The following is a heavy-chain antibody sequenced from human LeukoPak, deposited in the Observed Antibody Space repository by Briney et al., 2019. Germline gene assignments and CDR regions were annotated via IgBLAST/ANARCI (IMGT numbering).Heavy chain of an antibody. V-gene: IGHV3-11*04. D-gene: IGHD6-19*01. CDR3: AKDSYSSGWSTSPFDY. CDR2: IPISGSTI. Sequence: MTGGSLRLSCAASGFTFSDYYMIWIRQAPGKGLESVSYIPISGSTIYYADSVKGRFTFSRDNAKNSLYLQMNSLRAEDTAVYYCAKDSYSSGWSTSPFDYWGQGTLVTVSS. CDR1: GFTFSDYY. J-gene: IGHJ4*02.